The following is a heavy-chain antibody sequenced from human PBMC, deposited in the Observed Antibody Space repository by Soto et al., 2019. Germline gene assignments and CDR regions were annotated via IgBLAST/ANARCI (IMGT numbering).Heavy chain of an antibody. D-gene: IGHD3-3*01. J-gene: IGHJ6*04. Sequence: QVTLKESGPVLVKPTETLTLTCTVSGFSLSNARMGVSWIRQPPGKALEWLAHIFSNDEKSYSTSLKSRLTISKDTSKSQVVLTMTNMDPVDTATYYCARVYYDFWSGRGGLKNGMDVWGKGTTVTVSS. CDR1: GFSLSNARMG. CDR2: IFSNDEK. CDR3: ARVYYDFWSGRGGLKNGMDV. V-gene: IGHV2-26*01.